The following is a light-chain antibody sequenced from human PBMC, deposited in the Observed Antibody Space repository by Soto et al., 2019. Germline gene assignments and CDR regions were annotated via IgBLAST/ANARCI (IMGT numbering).Light chain of an antibody. CDR3: SSHGGNSPYV. V-gene: IGLV2-8*01. Sequence: HSALTQPPSASGSPGQSVAISCTGTTSDIGGYDYVSWYQQHPGKAPKLMIYEVNKRPSGVPDRFSGSKSGNTASLTVSGLQAEDEADYYCSSHGGNSPYVFGTGTTVTVL. CDR2: EVN. CDR1: TSDIGGYDY. J-gene: IGLJ1*01.